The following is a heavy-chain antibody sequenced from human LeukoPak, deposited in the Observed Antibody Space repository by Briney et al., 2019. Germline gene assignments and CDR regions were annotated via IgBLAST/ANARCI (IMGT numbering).Heavy chain of an antibody. V-gene: IGHV1-69*06. CDR1: GYTFTSYG. Sequence: ASVKVSCKSSGYTFTSYGISWVRQAPGQGLEWMGVIIPIFGTVNYAQKFQGRVMITADKSTSTAYLELSSLRSEDTAVYYCARSLFRFLEWAYRSYYYYYMDVWGKGTTVTVSS. CDR2: IIPIFGTV. D-gene: IGHD3-3*01. CDR3: ARSLFRFLEWAYRSYYYYYMDV. J-gene: IGHJ6*03.